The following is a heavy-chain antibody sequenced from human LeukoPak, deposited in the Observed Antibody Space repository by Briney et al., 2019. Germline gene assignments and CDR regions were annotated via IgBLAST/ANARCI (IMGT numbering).Heavy chain of an antibody. CDR2: MNPNSGST. CDR3: ARGRSTGYPYYFGY. V-gene: IGHV1-8*03. D-gene: IGHD5-12*01. J-gene: IGHJ4*02. CDR1: GYTFTSYD. Sequence: GASVKVSCKASGYTFTSYDINWVRQATGQGLEWMGWMNPNSGSTGYAQKFQGGVTITRNTSISTAYMELSGLRSEDTAVYYCARGRSTGYPYYFGYWGQGTLVTVSS.